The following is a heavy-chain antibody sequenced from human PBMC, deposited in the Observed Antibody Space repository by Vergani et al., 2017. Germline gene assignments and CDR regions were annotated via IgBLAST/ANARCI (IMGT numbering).Heavy chain of an antibody. CDR1: GFTFSSYA. CDR2: ISGSGGST. J-gene: IGHJ4*02. CDR3: ARGSLVGALSDY. V-gene: IGHV3-23*01. D-gene: IGHD1-26*01. Sequence: EVQLLESGGGLVQPRGSLRLSCAASGFTFSSYAMSWVRQAPGKGLEWVSAISGSGGSTYYADSVKGRFTISRDNSKNTLYLQMNSLKTEDTAVYFCARGSLVGALSDYWGQGTLVTVSS.